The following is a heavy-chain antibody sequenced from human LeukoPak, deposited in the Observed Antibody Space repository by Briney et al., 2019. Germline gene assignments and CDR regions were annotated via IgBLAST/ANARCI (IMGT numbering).Heavy chain of an antibody. CDR2: ISAYNGNT. J-gene: IGHJ5*02. V-gene: IGHV1-18*01. D-gene: IGHD3-3*01. CDR3: ASDRCLAGLDHWFDP. Sequence: ASVKVSCKASGYTFTSYGISWVRQAPGQGLEWMGWISAYNGNTNYAQKLQGRVTMTTDTSTSTAYMELRSLRSDDTAVYYCASDRCLAGLDHWFDPWGQGTLVTVSS. CDR1: GYTFTSYG.